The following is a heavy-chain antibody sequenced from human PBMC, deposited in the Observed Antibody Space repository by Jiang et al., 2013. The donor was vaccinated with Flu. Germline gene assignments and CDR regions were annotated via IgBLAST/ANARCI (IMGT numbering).Heavy chain of an antibody. V-gene: IGHV3-48*01. CDR2: ISSSSSTI. D-gene: IGHD6-6*01. CDR3: ARHDLQFVPTYYYYGMDV. Sequence: EWVSYISSSSSTIYYADSVKGRFTISRDNAKNSLYLQMNSLKASDTAMYYCARHDLQFVPTYYYYGMDVWGQGTTVTVSS. J-gene: IGHJ6*02.